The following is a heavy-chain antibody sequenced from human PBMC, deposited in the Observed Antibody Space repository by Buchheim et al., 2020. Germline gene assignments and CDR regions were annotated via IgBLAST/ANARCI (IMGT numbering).Heavy chain of an antibody. J-gene: IGHJ4*02. CDR1: GFTFSSYG. CDR2: IWYDGSNK. Sequence: QVQLVESGGGVVQPGRSLRLSCAASGFTFSSYGMHWVRQAPGKGLEWVAVIWYDGSNKYYADSVKGRFTISRDNSKNTLYLPRNSLRAEDTAVYYCAGGRSYGGKGSFDYWGQGTL. V-gene: IGHV3-33*01. D-gene: IGHD4-23*01. CDR3: AGGRSYGGKGSFDY.